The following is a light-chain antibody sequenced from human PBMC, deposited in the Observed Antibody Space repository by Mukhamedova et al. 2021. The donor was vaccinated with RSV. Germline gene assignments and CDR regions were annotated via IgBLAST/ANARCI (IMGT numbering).Light chain of an antibody. J-gene: IGKJ3*01. CDR3: QQYYIAPFT. CDR1: QSILYSSNNKNY. V-gene: IGKV4-1*01. Sequence: INCKSSQSILYSSNNKNYLTWFQQKPGQPPKLLIYWASTRESGVPDRFSGSGSGTDFTLTISSLQAEDVAVYYCQQYYIAPFTFGPGTKVD. CDR2: WAS.